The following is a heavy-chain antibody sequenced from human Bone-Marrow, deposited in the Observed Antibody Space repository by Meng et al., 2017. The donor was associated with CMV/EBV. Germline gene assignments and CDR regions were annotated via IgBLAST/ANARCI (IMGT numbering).Heavy chain of an antibody. CDR1: GFTFSNAW. CDR2: IKSKTDGGTT. CDR3: TTDSVGRGYYHGSGSYYYGDAFDI. V-gene: IGHV3-15*01. J-gene: IGHJ3*02. Sequence: GGSLRLSCAASGFTFSNAWMSWVRQAPGKGLEWVGRIKSKTDGGTTDYAAPVKGRFTISRDDSKNTLYLQMNSLKTEDTAVYYCTTDSVGRGYYHGSGSYYYGDAFDIWGQGTMVTVSS. D-gene: IGHD3-10*01.